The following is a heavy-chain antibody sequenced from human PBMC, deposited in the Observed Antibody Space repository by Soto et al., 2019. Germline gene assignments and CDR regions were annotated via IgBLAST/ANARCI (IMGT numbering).Heavy chain of an antibody. J-gene: IGHJ6*01. V-gene: IGHV3-33*01. CDR2: IWYDGSKK. CDR1: GYRLSRHG. CDR3: ARDPASSMDV. D-gene: IGHD6-25*01. Sequence: QVQLVESGGGVVQPGRSLRLSCAAAGYRLSRHGMHWVRQAPGKGLEWVAVIWYDGSKKCYAYSVKGRFIVSRDDSKNTLYLEMNSLRAEDTAVYYCARDPASSMDVWGQGTTVTVSS.